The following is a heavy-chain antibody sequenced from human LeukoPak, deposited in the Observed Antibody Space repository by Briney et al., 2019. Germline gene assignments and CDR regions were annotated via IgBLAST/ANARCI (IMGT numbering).Heavy chain of an antibody. CDR1: GFIFNNYG. CDR3: AKGSSGYFVDL. CDR2: ISNDGGGT. Sequence: GGSLRLSCAASGFIFNNYGLIWVRQAPGKGLEWVSAISNDGGGTQYADFVKGRFTISRDNSKHTLFLQMNSLRAEDTALYYCAKGSSGYFVDLWGQGTLVTVSS. V-gene: IGHV3-23*01. D-gene: IGHD3-22*01. J-gene: IGHJ5*02.